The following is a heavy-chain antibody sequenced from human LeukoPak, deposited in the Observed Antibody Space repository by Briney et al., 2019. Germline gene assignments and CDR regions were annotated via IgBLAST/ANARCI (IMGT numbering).Heavy chain of an antibody. Sequence: SETLSLTCTVSGGSISSGGYYWSWIRQHPGKGLEWIGYIYYSGSTYYNPSLKSRVTISVDTSKNQFSLKLSSVTAADTAVYYCARGTIFGVVQTFFDYWGQGTLVTVSS. CDR1: GGSISSGGYY. J-gene: IGHJ4*02. D-gene: IGHD3-3*01. CDR3: ARGTIFGVVQTFFDY. V-gene: IGHV4-31*03. CDR2: IYYSGST.